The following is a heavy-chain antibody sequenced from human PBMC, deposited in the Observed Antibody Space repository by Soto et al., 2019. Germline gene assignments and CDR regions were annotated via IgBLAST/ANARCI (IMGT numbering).Heavy chain of an antibody. Sequence: PGGSLRLSCSASGFTFSSYAMHWVRQAPGKGLEYVSAISSNGGSTYYADSVKGRFAISRDNSKHTLYLQMSSLRAEDTAVYYCVQDPTFGGVTVIPERDYWGQGTLVTVSS. J-gene: IGHJ4*02. CDR2: ISSNGGST. D-gene: IGHD3-16*02. V-gene: IGHV3-64D*08. CDR3: VQDPTFGGVTVIPERDY. CDR1: GFTFSSYA.